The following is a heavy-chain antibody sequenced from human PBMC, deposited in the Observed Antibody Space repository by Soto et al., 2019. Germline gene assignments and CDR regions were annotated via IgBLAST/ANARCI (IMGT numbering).Heavy chain of an antibody. Sequence: GESLKISCKGSGYSFKSYWIGWVRQMPGKGLAWMWIIYPGDSDTRYSPYFQVQVTISADKSISTAYLQWRSLKASDTAMYYCARRLWYYSSTSCDNWFDPWGQGTLVTVSS. CDR1: GYSFKSYW. CDR3: ARRLWYYSSTSCDNWFDP. CDR2: IYPGDSDT. V-gene: IGHV5-51*01. J-gene: IGHJ5*02. D-gene: IGHD2-2*01.